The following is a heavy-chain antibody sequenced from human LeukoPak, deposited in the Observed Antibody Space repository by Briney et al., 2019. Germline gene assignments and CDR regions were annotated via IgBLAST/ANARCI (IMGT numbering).Heavy chain of an antibody. CDR1: GYTFTSYD. V-gene: IGHV1-8*03. CDR3: ARGGEVTGIDY. Sequence: ASVKVSCKASGYTFTSYDINWVRQATGQGLEWMGWMNPNSGNTGYAQKFQGRVTITADESTSTAYMQLSSLISEDTAVYYCARGGEVTGIDYWGQGTLVTVSS. CDR2: MNPNSGNT. J-gene: IGHJ4*02. D-gene: IGHD5-18*01.